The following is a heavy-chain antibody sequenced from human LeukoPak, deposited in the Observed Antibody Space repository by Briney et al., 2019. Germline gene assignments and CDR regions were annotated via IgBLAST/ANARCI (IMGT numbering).Heavy chain of an antibody. J-gene: IGHJ6*03. CDR3: AREGGSNYYYYMDV. Sequence: GGSLRLSCAASGFTFSSYWMSWVRQAPGKGLEWVANIKQDGSEKYYVDSVKGRFTISRDNAKNSLYLQMNSLRAEDTAVYYCAREGGSNYYYYMDVWGKGTTVTVSS. CDR1: GFTFSSYW. V-gene: IGHV3-7*01. CDR2: IKQDGSEK. D-gene: IGHD3-16*01.